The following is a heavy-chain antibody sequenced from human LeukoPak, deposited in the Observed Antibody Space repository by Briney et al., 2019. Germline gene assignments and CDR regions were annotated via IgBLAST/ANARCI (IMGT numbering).Heavy chain of an antibody. CDR1: GGSISSYY. J-gene: IGHJ4*02. CDR2: IHYSGST. CDR3: ARLNYKEGYDPDNPDY. D-gene: IGHD5-12*01. V-gene: IGHV4-39*01. Sequence: SETLSLTCTVSGGSISSYYCGWIRQPPGKGLEWIGSIHYSGSTYYNPSLKSRVTISVDTSKNQFSLKLSSVTAADTAVYYCARLNYKEGYDPDNPDYWGQGTLVTVSS.